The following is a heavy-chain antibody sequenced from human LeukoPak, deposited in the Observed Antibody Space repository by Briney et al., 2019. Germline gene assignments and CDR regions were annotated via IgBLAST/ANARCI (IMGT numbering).Heavy chain of an antibody. V-gene: IGHV6-1*01. Sequence: SQTLSLTCAISGDSVSSNSAAWIWIRQSPSRGLEWLGRSYYWSKWYNDCAVSVKSRITINPDTSKNQSSLQLNSVTPEDTAVYYCAREVGIVATRFDYYYYYMDVWGKGTTVTVSS. CDR2: SYYWSKWYN. CDR3: AREVGIVATRFDYYYYYMDV. D-gene: IGHD5-12*01. CDR1: GDSVSSNSAA. J-gene: IGHJ6*03.